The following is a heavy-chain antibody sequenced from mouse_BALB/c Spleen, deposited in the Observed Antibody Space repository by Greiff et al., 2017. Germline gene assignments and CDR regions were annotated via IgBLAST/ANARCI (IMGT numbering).Heavy chain of an antibody. CDR2: ISTYYGDA. J-gene: IGHJ3*01. V-gene: IGHV1S137*01. D-gene: IGHD2-1*01. Sequence: QVQLQQSGAELVRPGVSVKISCKGSSYTFTDYAMHWVKQSHAKSLEWIGVISTYYGDASYNQKFKGKATMTVDKSSSTAYMELARLTSEDSAIYYCARDGKGFAYWGQGTLVTVSA. CDR1: SYTFTDYA. CDR3: ARDGKGFAY.